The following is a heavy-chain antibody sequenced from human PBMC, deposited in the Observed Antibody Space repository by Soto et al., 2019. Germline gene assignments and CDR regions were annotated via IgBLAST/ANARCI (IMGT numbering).Heavy chain of an antibody. CDR1: GGSISSSSYY. Sequence: SETLSLTCTVSGGSISSSSYYWGWIRQPPGKGLEWIGSIYYSGSTYYNPSLKSRVTISVDTSKNQFSLKLSSATAADTAVYYCARMSCSSTSCYHYYYYGMDVWGQGTTVTVSS. CDR3: ARMSCSSTSCYHYYYYGMDV. CDR2: IYYSGST. D-gene: IGHD2-2*01. J-gene: IGHJ6*02. V-gene: IGHV4-39*01.